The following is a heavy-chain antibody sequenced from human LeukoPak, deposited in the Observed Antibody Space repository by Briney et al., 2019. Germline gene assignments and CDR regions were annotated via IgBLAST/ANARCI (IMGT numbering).Heavy chain of an antibody. CDR2: IGRNNGNT. D-gene: IGHD6-25*01. V-gene: IGHV1-18*01. CDR1: RYTFTNYG. J-gene: IGHJ4*02. CDR3: ARDRGDYYFDY. Sequence: ASVTVSFMASRYTFTNYGIAWVRQAPGQGLEWMGWIGRNNGNTKFAQKLQGRVTMTTDTSTTTAYMELRSLRSDDTAVYFCARDRGDYYFDYWGQGTLVSVSS.